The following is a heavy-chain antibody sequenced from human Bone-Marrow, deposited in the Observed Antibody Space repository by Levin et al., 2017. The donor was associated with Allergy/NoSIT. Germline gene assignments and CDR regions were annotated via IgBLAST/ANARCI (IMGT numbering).Heavy chain of an antibody. CDR1: GFTFSSSW. CDR3: VRESRSSSPGY. D-gene: IGHD6-13*01. CDR2: INQDGSVW. J-gene: IGHJ4*02. Sequence: GESLKISCAASGFTFSSSWMSWVRRAPGERLEWVANINQDGSVWNYVDSLKGRFTISRDNAKNSVHLQMNGLRAEDTAVYYCVRESRSSSPGYWGQGTRVTVSS. V-gene: IGHV3-7*01.